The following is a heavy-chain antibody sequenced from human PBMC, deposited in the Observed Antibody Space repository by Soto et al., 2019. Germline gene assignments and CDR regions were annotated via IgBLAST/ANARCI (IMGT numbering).Heavy chain of an antibody. V-gene: IGHV3-74*01. CDR1: GFSFSPYW. D-gene: IGHD5-12*01. Sequence: GGSLRLSCAASGFSFSPYWRHWVRQAPGKGLVCVSRISPDGRTTTYADSVKGRLTISRDNAKSTLYLQMNSLTVEDGAVYYCADSWLPTTYWGPGTLVTVYS. CDR3: ADSWLPTTY. J-gene: IGHJ4*02. CDR2: ISPDGRTT.